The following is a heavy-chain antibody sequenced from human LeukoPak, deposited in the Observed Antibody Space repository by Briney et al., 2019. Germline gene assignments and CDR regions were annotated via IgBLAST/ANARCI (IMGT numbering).Heavy chain of an antibody. J-gene: IGHJ4*02. Sequence: GGSLRLSCAASGFTVSSNYMSWVRQAPGKGLEWVSVIYSCGSTYYADSVKGRFTISRDNSKNTLYLQMNSLRAEDTAVYYCAREKYPGSGSYYIFDYWGQGTLVTVSS. V-gene: IGHV3-66*03. CDR3: AREKYPGSGSYYIFDY. CDR1: GFTVSSNY. CDR2: IYSCGST. D-gene: IGHD1-26*01.